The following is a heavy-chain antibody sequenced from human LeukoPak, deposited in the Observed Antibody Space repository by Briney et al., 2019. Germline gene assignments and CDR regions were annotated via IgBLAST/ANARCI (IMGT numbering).Heavy chain of an antibody. Sequence: GGSLTLSCAASGFTFSSYAMHWVRQAPGKGLEWVADISYGGSNKYYADSVKGRFTISRDNSKNTLYLQMNSLRAEDTAVYYCAGEGCSSTSCYTNDDAFDIWGQGTMVTVSS. V-gene: IGHV3-30*01. CDR3: AGEGCSSTSCYTNDDAFDI. CDR1: GFTFSSYA. CDR2: ISYGGSNK. J-gene: IGHJ3*02. D-gene: IGHD2-2*02.